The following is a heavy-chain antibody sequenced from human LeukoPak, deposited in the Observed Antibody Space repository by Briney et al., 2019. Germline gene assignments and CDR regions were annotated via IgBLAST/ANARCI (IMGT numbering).Heavy chain of an antibody. V-gene: IGHV3-21*01. J-gene: IGHJ4*02. CDR2: ISSSSSYI. CDR3: ARDSLPDIVVVPAQEFDY. Sequence: PGGSLRLSCAASRFTFSSYSMNWVRQAPGKGLEWVSSISSSSSYIYYADSVKGRFTISRDNAKNSLYLQMNSLRAEDTAVYYCARDSLPDIVVVPAQEFDYWGQATLVTVSS. D-gene: IGHD2-2*01. CDR1: RFTFSSYS.